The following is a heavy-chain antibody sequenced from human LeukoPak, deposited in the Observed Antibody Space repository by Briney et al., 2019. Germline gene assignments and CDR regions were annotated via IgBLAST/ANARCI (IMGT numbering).Heavy chain of an antibody. CDR2: ISHDGRVK. CDR3: AKGPPPYSGTYYTSFYNHYGMDA. Sequence: PGMSLTLSCAAAVFPLRDYGMHWVRQVPGKGLEWVAVISHDGRVKDYAASVKGRFTIYRDNSQDPVSLPLNRLTPEDTSVYYFAKGPPPYSGTYYTSFYNHYGMDAWGQGTTVIVSS. V-gene: IGHV3-30*18. J-gene: IGHJ6*02. CDR1: VFPLRDYG. D-gene: IGHD1-26*01.